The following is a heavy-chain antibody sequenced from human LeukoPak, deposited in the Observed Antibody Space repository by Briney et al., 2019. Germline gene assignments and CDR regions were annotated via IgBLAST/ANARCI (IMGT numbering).Heavy chain of an antibody. D-gene: IGHD3-22*01. J-gene: IGHJ6*02. CDR1: GFTFSSYS. Sequence: GGSLRLSCAAFGFTFSSYSMHWVRQAPGKGLEWVAVISYDGSNKYNADSVKGRFIISRDNSKNTLYLQMNSLRREDTAEYYCARAEYDRSGSIYYYYGMDIWGQGTTVTVSS. CDR3: ARAEYDRSGSIYYYYGMDI. CDR2: ISYDGSNK. V-gene: IGHV3-30-3*01.